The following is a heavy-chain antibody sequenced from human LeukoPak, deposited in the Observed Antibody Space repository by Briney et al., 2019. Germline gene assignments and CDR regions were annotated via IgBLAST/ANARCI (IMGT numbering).Heavy chain of an antibody. V-gene: IGHV1-18*01. D-gene: IGHD3-10*01. CDR3: ARAPPPYYSYGDY. J-gene: IGHJ4*02. CDR1: GYTFTSYG. CDR2: INPNSGGT. Sequence: ASVKVSRKASGYTFTSYGINWVRQAPGQGLEWMGWINPNSGGTNYAQKFQGRVTMTRDTSTSTVYMELSSLRSEDTAVYYCARAPPPYYSYGDYWGQGTLVTVSS.